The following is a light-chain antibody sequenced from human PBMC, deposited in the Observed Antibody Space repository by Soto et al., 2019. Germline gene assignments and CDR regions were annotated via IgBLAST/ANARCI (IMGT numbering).Light chain of an antibody. Sequence: DIQMTQSPSTLSASVGDRVTITCRASQSISSWLAWYQQKPGKAPKLLIYDASSLESRVPSRFSGSGSGTEFTLTISSLQPDDFATDYCQQYNSYSRTFGQGTKVEIK. CDR1: QSISSW. CDR2: DAS. CDR3: QQYNSYSRT. V-gene: IGKV1-5*01. J-gene: IGKJ1*01.